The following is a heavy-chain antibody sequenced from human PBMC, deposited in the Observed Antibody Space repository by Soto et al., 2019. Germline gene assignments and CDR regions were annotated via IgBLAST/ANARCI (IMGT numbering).Heavy chain of an antibody. CDR3: ARDQLWFGDFNTWGMDV. D-gene: IGHD3-10*01. V-gene: IGHV4-4*02. Sequence: QVQLQESGPGLVKPSGTLSLTCTVSGGSISSSNWWSWVRQPPGKGLEWIGEIYHSGSTNYNPSLKSRVTISVDKSKNQFSLKLSSVTAADTAVYYCARDQLWFGDFNTWGMDVWGQGTTVTVSS. J-gene: IGHJ6*02. CDR1: GGSISSSNW. CDR2: IYHSGST.